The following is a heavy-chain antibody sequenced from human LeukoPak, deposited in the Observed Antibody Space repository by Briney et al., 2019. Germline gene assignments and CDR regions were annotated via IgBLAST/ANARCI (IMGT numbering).Heavy chain of an antibody. J-gene: IGHJ4*02. Sequence: SETLSLTCTVSGGSISSYYWSWIRQPPGKGLEWIGYIYYSGSTNYNPSLKSRVTISVDTSKNQFSLKLSSVTAADTAVYYCAREPYDFWSGYPAYYFDYWGQGTLVTVSS. CDR2: IYYSGST. V-gene: IGHV4-59*01. CDR1: GGSISSYY. D-gene: IGHD3-3*01. CDR3: AREPYDFWSGYPAYYFDY.